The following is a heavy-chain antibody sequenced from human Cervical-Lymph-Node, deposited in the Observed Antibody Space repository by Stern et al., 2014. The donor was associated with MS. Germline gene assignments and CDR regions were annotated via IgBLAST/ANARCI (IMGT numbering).Heavy chain of an antibody. V-gene: IGHV5-51*01. CDR2: IFPEDSDT. D-gene: IGHD3-10*01. J-gene: IGHJ4*02. CDR1: GYSFTAYW. CDR3: ARAYGAGIYYKD. Sequence: EVQLVESGAEVKKPGESLKISCKASGYSFTAYWIAWARQLPGKGLEWMVIIFPEDSDTRYGPSFQGQVPFSADKSSSTAYLQWSSLKASDTAMYYCARAYGAGIYYKDWGQGTLVTVSS.